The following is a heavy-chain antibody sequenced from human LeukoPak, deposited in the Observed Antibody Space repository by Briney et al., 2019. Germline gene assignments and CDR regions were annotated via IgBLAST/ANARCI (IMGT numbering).Heavy chain of an antibody. V-gene: IGHV1-69*10. CDR2: IIPILGID. CDR3: ATTERTTVTLRAWVYGMDV. D-gene: IGHD4-11*01. J-gene: IGHJ6*02. CDR1: VGTFSSYA. Sequence: SVKVSCKASVGTFSSYAISWVRQAPGQGLEWVGEIIPILGIDNYEQKFQGRVTITADESTSTAYMELSSLRSEDTAVYYCATTERTTVTLRAWVYGMDVWGQGTTVTVSS.